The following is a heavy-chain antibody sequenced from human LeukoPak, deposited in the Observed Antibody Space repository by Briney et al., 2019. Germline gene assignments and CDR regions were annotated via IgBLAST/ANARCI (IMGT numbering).Heavy chain of an antibody. CDR2: IGGGGEYT. CDR3: AKVLSGSQDY. CDR1: GFTFSSYA. V-gene: IGHV3-23*01. Sequence: GGTLRLSCAASGFTFSSYAMSWVRQAPGKGLEWVSTIGGGGEYTYYADSVKGRFIISRDNSKNTFYLQMNSLRAEDTAVYYCAKVLSGSQDYWGQGTLVTVFS. J-gene: IGHJ4*02. D-gene: IGHD1-26*01.